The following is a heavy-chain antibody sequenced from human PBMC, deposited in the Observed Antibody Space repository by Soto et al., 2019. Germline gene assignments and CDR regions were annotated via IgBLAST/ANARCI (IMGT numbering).Heavy chain of an antibody. Sequence: ASVKVSCKASGGTFGCYAICWVRQAPGQGLEWMGGIIPIFSTPNYAQKFQGRVTITADESTSTAYMELSSLRSEDTAVYYCARPIQYYFDTSAQSAWFDPWGQGTLVTVSS. CDR2: IIPIFSTP. D-gene: IGHD3-22*01. V-gene: IGHV1-69*13. J-gene: IGHJ5*02. CDR1: GGTFGCYA. CDR3: ARPIQYYFDTSAQSAWFDP.